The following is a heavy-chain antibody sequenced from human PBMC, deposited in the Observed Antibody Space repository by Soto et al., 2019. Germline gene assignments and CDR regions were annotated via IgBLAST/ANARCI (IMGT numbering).Heavy chain of an antibody. Sequence: PGGSLRLSCAASGFTFSSYSMNWVRQAPGKGLEWVSSISSSSSYIYYADSVKGRLTISRDNAKNSLYLQMNSLRAEDTAVYYCARGGAPLAAPPTNWFDPWGQGTLVTVSS. CDR2: ISSSSSYI. CDR1: GFTFSSYS. J-gene: IGHJ5*02. V-gene: IGHV3-21*01. D-gene: IGHD6-6*01. CDR3: ARGGAPLAAPPTNWFDP.